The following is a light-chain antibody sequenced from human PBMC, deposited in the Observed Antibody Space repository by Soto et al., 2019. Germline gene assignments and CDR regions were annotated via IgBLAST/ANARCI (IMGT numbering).Light chain of an antibody. CDR2: EVT. J-gene: IGLJ3*02. Sequence: QSVLTQPASVSGSPGQSITISCTGTSSDVGPYNYVSWYQHHPGKAPKLLIYEVTKRPSGVSNRFSGSKSGNTASLTISGLQAEDEADYYCSSYTTSSTLAFGRGTKLTVL. CDR3: SSYTTSSTLA. CDR1: SSDVGPYNY. V-gene: IGLV2-14*01.